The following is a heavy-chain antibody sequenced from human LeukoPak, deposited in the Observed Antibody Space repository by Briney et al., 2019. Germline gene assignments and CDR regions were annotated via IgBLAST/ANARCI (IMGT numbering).Heavy chain of an antibody. D-gene: IGHD6-19*01. CDR1: GFTFSTYA. V-gene: IGHV3-7*01. CDR2: IKQDGSEK. CDR3: ARDKQWLVLGFDY. J-gene: IGHJ4*02. Sequence: GGSLRLSCAASGFTFSTYAMNWVRQAPGKGLEWVANIKQDGSEKYYVDSVKGRFTISRDNAKNSLYLQMNSLRAEDTAVYYCARDKQWLVLGFDYWGQGTLVTVSS.